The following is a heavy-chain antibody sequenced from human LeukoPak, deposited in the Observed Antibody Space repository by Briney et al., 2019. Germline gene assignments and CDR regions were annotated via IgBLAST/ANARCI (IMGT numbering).Heavy chain of an antibody. D-gene: IGHD5-12*01. J-gene: IGHJ4*02. CDR1: GYTFTGYY. CDR2: INPNSGGT. V-gene: IGHV1-2*04. Sequence: ASVKVSCKASGYTFTGYYIHWVRQAPGQGLEWMGWINPNSGGTKYAQKFQGWVTMTRDTSINTAYMEVSRLRSDDTAVYYCARDGGYDFDYWGQRTLVTVSS. CDR3: ARDGGYDFDY.